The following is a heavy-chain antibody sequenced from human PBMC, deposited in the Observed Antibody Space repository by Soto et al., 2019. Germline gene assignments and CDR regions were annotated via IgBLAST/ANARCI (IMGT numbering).Heavy chain of an antibody. D-gene: IGHD3-22*01. V-gene: IGHV5-51*01. CDR3: ARNTHYYDSSGNAFDI. CDR2: IYSDDADT. J-gene: IGHJ3*02. CDR1: GYRFTKYL. Sequence: PGEYLKISCQGSGYRFTKYLIGWVRPMPGKGLEWKGIIYSDDADTSYSPSLQSRLPISAHKSITTASLQWSSLHSSHSAMYYCARNTHYYDSSGNAFDIWGQGTMVTVSS.